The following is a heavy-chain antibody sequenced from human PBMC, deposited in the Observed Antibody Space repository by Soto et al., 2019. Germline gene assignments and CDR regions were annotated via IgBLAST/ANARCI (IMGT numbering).Heavy chain of an antibody. J-gene: IGHJ1*01. V-gene: IGHV4-30-4*01. CDR1: GGSISSDDYY. CDR3: ARDLDGLHDDTSGPFPRPG. Sequence: TLSLTCTVSGGSISSDDYYWSWIRQASGRGLEWIGYIHSSGSIYYNPSLKSRATMSIDTAGNQFSLKVSSVTVADTAVYYCARDLDGLHDDTSGPFPRPGWGQGTLVTVSS. D-gene: IGHD3-22*01. CDR2: IHSSGSI.